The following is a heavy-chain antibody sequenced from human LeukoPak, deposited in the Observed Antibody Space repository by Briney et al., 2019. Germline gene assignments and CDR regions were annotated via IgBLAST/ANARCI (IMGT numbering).Heavy chain of an antibody. V-gene: IGHV3-30-3*01. D-gene: IGHD2-21*02. Sequence: PGGSLRLSCTASGFTFSSYAMHWVRQAPGKGLEWVAVISYDESNNYYADSVKGRFTISRDNSKNTLYLQMNSLRAEDTAVYYCARGHCGGDCYPSDYWGQGTLVTVSS. CDR1: GFTFSSYA. J-gene: IGHJ4*02. CDR2: ISYDESNN. CDR3: ARGHCGGDCYPSDY.